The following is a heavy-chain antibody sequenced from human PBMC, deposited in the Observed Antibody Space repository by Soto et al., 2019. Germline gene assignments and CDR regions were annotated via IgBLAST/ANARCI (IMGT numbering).Heavy chain of an antibody. J-gene: IGHJ6*02. V-gene: IGHV1-69*01. CDR3: STSLYWSTTRCYYYYGLYV. D-gene: IGHD2-2*01. Sequence: QVQLVQSGAEVKKPGSSVKVSCKVSGGTFSSHSINWVRQAPGQGPEWMGGIIPIFGKENYAKKFQGRVKITADESTSTPYRELSILTSEDTALYYCSTSLYWSTTRCYYYYGLYVWGQGTTVSVSS. CDR1: GGTFSSHS. CDR2: IIPIFGKE.